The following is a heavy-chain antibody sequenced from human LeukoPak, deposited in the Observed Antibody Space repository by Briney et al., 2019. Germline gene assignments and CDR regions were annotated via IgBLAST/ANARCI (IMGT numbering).Heavy chain of an antibody. CDR2: INSDGSST. CDR3: ASLYSSGWYRGDY. V-gene: IGHV3-74*01. D-gene: IGHD6-19*01. CDR1: GFTFSSYW. Sequence: GGSLRLSCAASGFTFSSYWMHWVRQAPGKGLVWVSRINSDGSSTSYADSVKGRFTISRDNAKNTLYLQMNSLRAEDTAVYYCASLYSSGWYRGDYWGQGTLVTVSS. J-gene: IGHJ4*02.